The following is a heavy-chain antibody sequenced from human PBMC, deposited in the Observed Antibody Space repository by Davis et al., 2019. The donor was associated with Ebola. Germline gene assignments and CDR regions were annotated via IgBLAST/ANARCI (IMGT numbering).Heavy chain of an antibody. CDR3: ARGWLRSGFDY. V-gene: IGHV6-1*01. Sequence: PSETLSLTCAISGDRVSTKSTGWNWIRQSPSRGLEWLGRTYYTSRWYNDYAVSVRSRIIINPDTSKNQFSLQLKSVTPEDTAVYYCARGWLRSGFDYWGQGAPVTVSS. D-gene: IGHD5-12*01. J-gene: IGHJ4*02. CDR1: GDRVSTKSTG. CDR2: TYYTSRWYN.